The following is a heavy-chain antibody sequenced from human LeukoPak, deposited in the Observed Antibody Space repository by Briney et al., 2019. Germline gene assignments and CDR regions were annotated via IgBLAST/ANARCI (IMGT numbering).Heavy chain of an antibody. D-gene: IGHD6-13*01. CDR1: GGSFSGYY. J-gene: IGHJ6*03. CDR3: ARGPRTYSSSWYYPLDYYYYMDV. V-gene: IGHV4-34*01. CDR2: INHSGST. Sequence: PSETLSLTCAVYGGSFSGYYWSWIRQPPGKGLEWIGEINHSGSTNYNPSLKSRVTISVDTSKNQFSLKLSSVTAADTAVHYCARGPRTYSSSWYYPLDYYYYMDVWGKGTTVTVSS.